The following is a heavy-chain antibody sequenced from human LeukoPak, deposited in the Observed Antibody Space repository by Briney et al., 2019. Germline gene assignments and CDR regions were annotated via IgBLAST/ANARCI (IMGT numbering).Heavy chain of an antibody. CDR2: ISAFNGNT. D-gene: IGHD4-23*01. J-gene: IGHJ6*03. CDR3: ARRSGNSYYYYYMDV. CDR1: GYTFTNYG. Sequence: ASVTVSCKASGYTFTNYGINWVRQAPGQGLEWMGWISAFNGNTNYAQKLQGRVTMTTDTSTSTAYMELRSLRSDDTAVYYCARRSGNSYYYYYMDVWGKGTTVTVSS. V-gene: IGHV1-18*01.